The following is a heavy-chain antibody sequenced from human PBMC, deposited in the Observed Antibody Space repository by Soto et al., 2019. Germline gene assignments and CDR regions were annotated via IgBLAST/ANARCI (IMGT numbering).Heavy chain of an antibody. D-gene: IGHD1-20*01. Sequence: EVQVMESGGGLVQPGGSLRLSCAASGFTFSNFWMTWVRQAPGKGLEWVANINKDGTEKNYVDSVKGRFTISRENANHSLYPQMNSLRVEDTAVYYCARDGSNWNDFDYRGQGTLVTVSS. CDR1: GFTFSNFW. J-gene: IGHJ4*02. CDR3: ARDGSNWNDFDY. CDR2: INKDGTEK. V-gene: IGHV3-7*03.